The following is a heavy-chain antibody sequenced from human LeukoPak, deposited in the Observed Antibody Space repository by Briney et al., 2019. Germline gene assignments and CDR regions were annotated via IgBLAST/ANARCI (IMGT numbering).Heavy chain of an antibody. J-gene: IGHJ6*03. V-gene: IGHV3-23*01. CDR3: ARGDYGSGSPYYYYYMDV. Sequence: GGSLRLSCAASGFTLSSYGMSWVRQAPGKGLEWVSSIGGSGGSTYYADSVKGRFTISRDNSKNTLFLQMNSLRAEDTAVYYCARGDYGSGSPYYYYYMDVWGKGTTVTISS. D-gene: IGHD3-10*01. CDR1: GFTLSSYG. CDR2: IGGSGGST.